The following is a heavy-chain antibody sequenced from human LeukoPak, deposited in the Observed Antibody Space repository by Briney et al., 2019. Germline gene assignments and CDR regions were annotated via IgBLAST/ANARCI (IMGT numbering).Heavy chain of an antibody. Sequence: SDTLSLTCTVSGGSISSYYWSWIRQPPGKGLEWIGYIYYSGSTNYNPSLKSRVTISVDTSKNQFSLKLSSVTAADTAVYYCARDRYSRFDPWGQGTLVTVSS. CDR2: IYYSGST. CDR3: ARDRYSRFDP. CDR1: GGSISSYY. J-gene: IGHJ5*02. V-gene: IGHV4-59*01. D-gene: IGHD3-9*01.